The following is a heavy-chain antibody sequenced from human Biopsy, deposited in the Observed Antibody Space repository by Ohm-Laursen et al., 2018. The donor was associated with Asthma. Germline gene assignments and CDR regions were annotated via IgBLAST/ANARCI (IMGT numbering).Heavy chain of an antibody. D-gene: IGHD3-3*01. V-gene: IGHV3-48*01. CDR2: ISSSSSTI. Sequence: GSLRLSCAASGFTFSSYSMNWVRQAPGKGPEWVSYISSSSSTIYYADSVKGRFTISRDNSKNTLYLQMNSLRAEDTAVYYCASQSSGPDFWSGYYYFDYWGQGTLVTVSS. CDR3: ASQSSGPDFWSGYYYFDY. CDR1: GFTFSSYS. J-gene: IGHJ4*02.